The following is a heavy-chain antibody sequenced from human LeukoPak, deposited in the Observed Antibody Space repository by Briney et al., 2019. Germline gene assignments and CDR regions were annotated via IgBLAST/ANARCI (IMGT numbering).Heavy chain of an antibody. J-gene: IGHJ6*03. CDR1: GGSISSGSYY. V-gene: IGHV4-61*10. D-gene: IGHD6-13*01. CDR3: ARAAWAAGGSYYYYYYMDV. CDR2: IYYSGST. Sequence: SETLSLTCTVSGGSISSGSYYWSWIRQPAGKGLEWIGYIYYSGSTNYNPSLKSRVTISVDTSKNQFSLKLSSVTAADTAVYYCARAAWAAGGSYYYYYYMDVWGKGTTVTISS.